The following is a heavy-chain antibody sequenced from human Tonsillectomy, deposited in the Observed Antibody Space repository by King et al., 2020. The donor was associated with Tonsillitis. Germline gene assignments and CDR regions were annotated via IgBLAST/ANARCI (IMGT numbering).Heavy chain of an antibody. CDR2: INHSGST. V-gene: IGHV4-34*01. CDR3: ARGAKSRSTSIDY. D-gene: IGHD2/OR15-2a*01. CDR1: GGSFSGYY. J-gene: IGHJ4*02. Sequence: VQLQQWGAGLLKPSETLSLTCAVYGGSFSGYYWSWIRQPPGKGLDWIGEINHSGSTNYNPSLKSRVTISVDTSKNQFSLKLSSVTAADTAVYYCARGAKSRSTSIDYWGQGTLVIVAS.